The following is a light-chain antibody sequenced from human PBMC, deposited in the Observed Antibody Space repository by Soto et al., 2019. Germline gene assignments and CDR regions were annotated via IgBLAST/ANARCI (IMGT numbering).Light chain of an antibody. Sequence: DVVMTQSPLSLPVTLGQPASISCRSSQSLVYSDGNTYLNWFQQRPGQSPRRLIFKVSYRDSGVPDIFSGSGSGTDFTLKISRVEAEDVGVYYCMQGTHWPPITFGQGTRLEIK. CDR3: MQGTHWPPIT. V-gene: IGKV2-30*01. CDR2: KVS. J-gene: IGKJ5*01. CDR1: QSLVYSDGNTY.